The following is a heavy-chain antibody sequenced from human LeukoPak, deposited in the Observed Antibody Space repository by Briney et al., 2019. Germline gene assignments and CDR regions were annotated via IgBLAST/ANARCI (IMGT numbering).Heavy chain of an antibody. CDR2: INSDGSGT. CDR3: VRGYYVSGTYVED. V-gene: IGHV3-74*01. D-gene: IGHD3-10*01. J-gene: IGHJ4*02. CDR1: GFIFSNYW. Sequence: PGGSLRLSCAASGFIFSNYWMHWVRQAPGKGLVWVSRINSDGSGTGYADSVKGRFTISRDNARNTLYLQMNSLRAEDTAVYYCVRGYYVSGTYVEDWGQGTLVTVSS.